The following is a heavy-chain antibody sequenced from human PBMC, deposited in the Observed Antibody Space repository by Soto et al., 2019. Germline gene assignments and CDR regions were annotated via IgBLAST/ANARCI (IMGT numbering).Heavy chain of an antibody. Sequence: WASVKVSCKASGFTFTNSAVQWVRQARGQRLEWIGWIVVGSGNTNYAQKFQERVTFTRDMSTSTAYMELSSLRSEDTAVYYCAAPPYYSGSGHYFFYGMDVWGQGTTVTVSS. V-gene: IGHV1-58*01. J-gene: IGHJ6*02. CDR3: AAPPYYSGSGHYFFYGMDV. CDR1: GFTFTNSA. D-gene: IGHD3-10*01. CDR2: IVVGSGNT.